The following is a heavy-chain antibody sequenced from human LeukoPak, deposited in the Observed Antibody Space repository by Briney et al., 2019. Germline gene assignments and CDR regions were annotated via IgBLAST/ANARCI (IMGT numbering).Heavy chain of an antibody. CDR1: GGSISSSNW. D-gene: IGHD3-22*01. Sequence: SGTLSLTCAVSGGSISSSNWWSWVRHPPGKELEWIGEIYHSGSTNYNPPLKSRVTISVDKSKNQFSLKLSSVTAADTAVYYCGRRSSGYYYFDYWGQGTLVTVSS. V-gene: IGHV4-4*02. J-gene: IGHJ4*02. CDR3: GRRSSGYYYFDY. CDR2: IYHSGST.